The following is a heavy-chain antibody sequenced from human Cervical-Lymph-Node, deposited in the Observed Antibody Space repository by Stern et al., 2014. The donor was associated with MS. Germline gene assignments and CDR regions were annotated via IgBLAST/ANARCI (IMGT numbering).Heavy chain of an antibody. J-gene: IGHJ3*01. CDR1: GYSFSNTW. V-gene: IGHV5-51*01. Sequence: VQLVQSGGEVKKAGESLKISCKDSGYSFSNTWIGWVRQMPGKGLEWMGFIYPEDSDTRYSPSFQGQVSISADTSISTTFLHWSSLKASDTAMYFCARPLRGINNAFDAWGQGTVVTVYS. CDR3: ARPLRGINNAFDA. CDR2: IYPEDSDT. D-gene: IGHD3-10*01.